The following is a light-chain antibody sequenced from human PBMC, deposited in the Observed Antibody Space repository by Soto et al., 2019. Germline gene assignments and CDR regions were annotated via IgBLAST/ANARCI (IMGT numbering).Light chain of an antibody. J-gene: IGKJ5*01. CDR2: WAS. CDR1: QSVLFRSNNKNY. V-gene: IGKV4-1*01. Sequence: DIVMTQSPDSLAVSLSERATISCKSSQSVLFRSNNKNYLGWYQQKSGRPPRLLIFWASTRESGVPDRFSGSGSGTDFTLTISSRQADDFAVYYCQQYYDTLPIFVQGTRLEIK. CDR3: QQYYDTLPI.